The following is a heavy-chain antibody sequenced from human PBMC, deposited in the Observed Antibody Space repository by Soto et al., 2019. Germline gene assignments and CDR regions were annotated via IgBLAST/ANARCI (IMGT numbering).Heavy chain of an antibody. Sequence: SETLSLTCAVYGGSFSGYYWSWIRQPPGKGLEWIGEINHSGSTNYNPSLKSRVTISVDTSKNQFSLKLSSVTAADTAVYYCARVVFYDILIIQHRPGRLDFWCQAILVTV. V-gene: IGHV4-34*01. CDR2: INHSGST. J-gene: IGHJ4*02. D-gene: IGHD3-9*01. CDR3: ARVVFYDILIIQHRPGRLDF. CDR1: GGSFSGYY.